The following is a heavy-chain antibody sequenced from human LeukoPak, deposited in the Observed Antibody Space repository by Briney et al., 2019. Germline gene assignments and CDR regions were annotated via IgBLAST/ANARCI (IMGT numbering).Heavy chain of an antibody. J-gene: IGHJ4*02. Sequence: PGGSLRLSCAASGFTFSSYAMSWVRQAPGKGLEWVSGISGSGDNTYYADSVKGRFTISRDNSKNTLYMQVNSLGTEDTAAYYCAKGSYYDSSGSFYFDYWGQGILVTVSS. CDR3: AKGSYYDSSGSFYFDY. CDR1: GFTFSSYA. CDR2: ISGSGDNT. V-gene: IGHV3-23*01. D-gene: IGHD3-22*01.